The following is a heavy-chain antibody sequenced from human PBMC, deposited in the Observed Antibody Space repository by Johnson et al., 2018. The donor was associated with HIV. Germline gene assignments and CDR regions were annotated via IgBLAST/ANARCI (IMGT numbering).Heavy chain of an antibody. J-gene: IGHJ3*02. CDR2: IKQDGSEK. CDR1: GFTFSSYW. V-gene: IGHV3-7*03. D-gene: IGHD2-21*01. CDR3: ARSQGSGEGAFDI. Sequence: VQLVESGGGVVQPGRSLRLSCAASGFTFSSYWMSWVRQAPGKGLEWVANIKQDGSEKYYVDSVKGRFTISRDNAKNSLFLQMNSLRAEDTAMYYCARSQGSGEGAFDIWGQGTMVTVSS.